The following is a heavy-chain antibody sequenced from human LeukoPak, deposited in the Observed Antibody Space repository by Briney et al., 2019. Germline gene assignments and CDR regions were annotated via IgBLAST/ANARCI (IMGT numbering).Heavy chain of an antibody. CDR2: IKSKTDGGTT. J-gene: IGHJ6*03. CDR1: GFTFSNAW. V-gene: IGHV3-15*01. Sequence: GGSLRLSCAASGFTFSNAWMSWVRQAPGKGLERVGRIKSKTDGGTTDYAAPVKGRFTISRDDSKDTLYLQMNSLKTEDTAVYDCTTPKSYYYYYMDVWGKGTTVTVSS. CDR3: TTPKSYYYYYMDV.